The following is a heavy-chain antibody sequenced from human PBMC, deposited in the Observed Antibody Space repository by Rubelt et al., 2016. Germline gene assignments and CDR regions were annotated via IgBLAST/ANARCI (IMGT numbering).Heavy chain of an antibody. V-gene: IGHV4-39*01. Sequence: QLQLQESGPGLVKPSETLSLTCTVSGGSISSSSYYWGWIRQPPGKGLEWIGSIYYSGSTYYNPSLKSRVTISVDTSKNQFSLKLSSVTAADTAVYYCARLSIAAAGELYYYFDYWGQGTLVTVSS. CDR3: ARLSIAAAGELYYYFDY. J-gene: IGHJ4*02. CDR1: GGSISSSSYY. D-gene: IGHD6-13*01. CDR2: IYYSGST.